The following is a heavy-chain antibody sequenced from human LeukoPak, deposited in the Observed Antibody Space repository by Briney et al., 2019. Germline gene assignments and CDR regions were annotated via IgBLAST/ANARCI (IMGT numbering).Heavy chain of an antibody. J-gene: IGHJ4*02. CDR2: ISAYNGNT. CDR1: GYTFTSYD. V-gene: IGHV1-18*01. CDR3: ATAQARTNVDYYGSGSYYRGLGY. D-gene: IGHD3-10*01. Sequence: EASVKVSCKASGYTFTSYDISWVRQAPGQGLEWMGWISAYNGNTNYAQKFQGRVTMTEDTSTDTAYMELSSLRSEDTAVYYCATAQARTNVDYYGSGSYYRGLGYWGQGTLVTVSS.